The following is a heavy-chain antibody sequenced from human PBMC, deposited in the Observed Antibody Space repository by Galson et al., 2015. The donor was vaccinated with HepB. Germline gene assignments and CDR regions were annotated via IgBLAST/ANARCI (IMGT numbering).Heavy chain of an antibody. CDR3: SSAPDIGAIEGYYMDV. Sequence: SVKVSCKASGYTFTSYDINWVRQATGQGLEWMGWMNPNSGKTGYAQKFQGRVTMTRNTSISTAYMELSSLGSEDTAVYYCSSAPDIGAIEGYYMDVWGKGTTVTVSS. CDR1: GYTFTSYD. CDR2: MNPNSGKT. D-gene: IGHD1-26*01. J-gene: IGHJ6*03. V-gene: IGHV1-8*01.